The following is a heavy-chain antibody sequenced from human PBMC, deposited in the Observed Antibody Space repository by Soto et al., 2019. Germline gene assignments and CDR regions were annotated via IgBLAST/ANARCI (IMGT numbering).Heavy chain of an antibody. CDR2: IIPIFGTA. D-gene: IGHD6-13*01. CDR3: ASTDSSSSFGY. Sequence: SVKVSCKASGGTFSSYSISWVRQAPGQGLEWMGGIIPIFGTANYAQKFQGRVTITADESTSTAYMELSSLRFEDTAVYYCASTDSSSSFGYWGQGTLVTVSS. J-gene: IGHJ4*02. CDR1: GGTFSSYS. V-gene: IGHV1-69*13.